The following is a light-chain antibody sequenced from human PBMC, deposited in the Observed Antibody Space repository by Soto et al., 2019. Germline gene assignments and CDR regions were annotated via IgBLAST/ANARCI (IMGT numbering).Light chain of an antibody. J-gene: IGKJ1*01. V-gene: IGKV3-20*01. CDR1: QSVSRSY. Sequence: EIVLTQSPGTLSLSPGERATLSCRASQSVSRSYLAWYQQKPGQAPRLLIYGASSRATGIPDRFSGSGSGTDFTLNISRLEPEDFAVYYCQQYGSSPPWTFGQGTKVEIK. CDR3: QQYGSSPPWT. CDR2: GAS.